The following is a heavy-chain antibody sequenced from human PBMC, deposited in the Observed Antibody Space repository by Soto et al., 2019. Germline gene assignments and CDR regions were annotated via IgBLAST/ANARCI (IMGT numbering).Heavy chain of an antibody. Sequence: SETLSLTCTVSGDSINSYYWSWIRQPPGKGLEWIGYIYYSGSTNYNPSLKSRVTISVDTSKNQFSLKLSSVTAADTAVYYCARSRIVAPGTSGVWGQGTMVTVS. D-gene: IGHD6-13*01. CDR1: GDSINSYY. J-gene: IGHJ3*01. CDR3: ARSRIVAPGTSGV. CDR2: IYYSGST. V-gene: IGHV4-59*01.